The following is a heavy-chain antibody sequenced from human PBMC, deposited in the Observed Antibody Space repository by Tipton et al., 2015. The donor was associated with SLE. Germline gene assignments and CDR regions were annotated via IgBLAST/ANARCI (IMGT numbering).Heavy chain of an antibody. D-gene: IGHD2-2*01. CDR3: ARFPTYHFDL. J-gene: IGHJ4*02. V-gene: IGHV3-53*05. Sequence: GSLRLSCAASGFTVSNNYMSWVRQPPGKGLEWISIIYSGGSPFYADSVKGRFTTSRDNSNNTLNFQMNSLRPEDTAVYYCARFPTYHFDLWGQGTLVTVSS. CDR2: IYSGGSP. CDR1: GFTVSNNY.